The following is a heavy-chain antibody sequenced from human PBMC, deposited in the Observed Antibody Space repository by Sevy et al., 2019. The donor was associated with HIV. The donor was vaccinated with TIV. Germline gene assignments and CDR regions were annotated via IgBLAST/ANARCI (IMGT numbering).Heavy chain of an antibody. Sequence: ASVKVSCKASGFTFTSSAVQWVRQARGQRLEWIGWSVVGSGNKNYAQKFQERVTITRDMSTSTAYMELSSLRSEDTAVYYGAERGYSGYGYFDFWGQGTLVTVSS. D-gene: IGHD5-12*01. CDR2: SVVGSGNK. CDR1: GFTFTSSA. J-gene: IGHJ4*02. CDR3: AERGYSGYGYFDF. V-gene: IGHV1-58*01.